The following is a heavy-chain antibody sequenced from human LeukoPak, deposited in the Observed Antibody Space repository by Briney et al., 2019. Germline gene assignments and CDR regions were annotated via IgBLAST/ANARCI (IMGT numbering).Heavy chain of an antibody. D-gene: IGHD2-21*02. Sequence: PGGSLRLSCEASGFTFNDHTMHWVRQRPGKGLEWVSHISWDGGSTNYADSVKGRFTISRDNSKNSLHLQINSLRTEDTAFYYCARDGEGALRPFDSWGQGTLVTVSS. CDR2: ISWDGGST. J-gene: IGHJ4*01. CDR1: GFTFNDHT. V-gene: IGHV3-43*01. CDR3: ARDGEGALRPFDS.